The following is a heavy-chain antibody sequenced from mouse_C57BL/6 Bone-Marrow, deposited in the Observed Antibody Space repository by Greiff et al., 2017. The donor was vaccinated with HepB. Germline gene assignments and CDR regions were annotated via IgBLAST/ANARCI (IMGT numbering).Heavy chain of an antibody. V-gene: IGHV3-6*01. CDR2: ISYDGSN. CDR3: ARERIVTTYYAMDY. CDR1: GYSITSGYY. J-gene: IGHJ4*01. Sequence: ESGPGLVKPSQSLSLTCSVPGYSITSGYYWNWIRQFPGNKLEWMGYISYDGSNNYNPSLKNRISITRDTSKNQFFLKLNSVTTEDTATYYCARERIVTTYYAMDYWGQGTSVTVSS. D-gene: IGHD2-5*01.